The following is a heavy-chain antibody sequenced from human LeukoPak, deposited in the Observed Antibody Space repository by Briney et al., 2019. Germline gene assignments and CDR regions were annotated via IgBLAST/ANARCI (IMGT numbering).Heavy chain of an antibody. J-gene: IGHJ4*02. V-gene: IGHV3-23*01. CDR1: GFTFSSYA. CDR2: ISDSGGYT. CDR3: AKRGYSYGQFDY. D-gene: IGHD5-18*01. Sequence: GSLRLSCAASGFTFSSYAMSWVRQAPGKGLEWVSAISDSGGYTYYADSVKGRFTISRDNSKNTLYLQMNSLRAEDTAVYYCAKRGYSYGQFDYWGQGTLVTVSS.